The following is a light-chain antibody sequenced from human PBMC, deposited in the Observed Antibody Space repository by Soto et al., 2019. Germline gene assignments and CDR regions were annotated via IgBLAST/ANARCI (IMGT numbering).Light chain of an antibody. CDR3: QKYNTATRT. J-gene: IGKJ4*01. V-gene: IGKV1-27*01. CDR1: QVIRHF. CDR2: AAS. Sequence: IQMTQSPSALSASVGDRVTITCRASQVIRHFLAWYQHKPGRVPKLLIYAASTLQSGVPSRFSGSGSGTDFILTISSLQPEDAATYSCQKYNTATRTFGGGTTVEI.